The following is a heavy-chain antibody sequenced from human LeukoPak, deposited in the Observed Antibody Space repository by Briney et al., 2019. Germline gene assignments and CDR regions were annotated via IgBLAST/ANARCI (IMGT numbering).Heavy chain of an antibody. J-gene: IGHJ5*02. V-gene: IGHV4-39*01. CDR2: IYYSGST. Sequence: SETLSLTCTVSGGSISSSSYYWGWIRQPPGKGLEWIGSIYYSGSTYYNPSLKSRVTISVDTSKTQFSLKLSSVTAADTAVYYCARNKGRITMVRGVSNWFDPWGQGTLVTVSS. CDR1: GGSISSSSYY. CDR3: ARNKGRITMVRGVSNWFDP. D-gene: IGHD3-10*01.